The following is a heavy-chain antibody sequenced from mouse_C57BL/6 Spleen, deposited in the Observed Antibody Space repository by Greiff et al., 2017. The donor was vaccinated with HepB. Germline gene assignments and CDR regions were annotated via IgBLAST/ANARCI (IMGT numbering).Heavy chain of an antibody. V-gene: IGHV5-16*01. CDR2: INYDGSST. CDR3: AREGAPYYGSSYDWYFDV. CDR1: GFTFSDYY. Sequence: EVKLVESEGGLVQPGSSMKLSCTASGFTFSDYYMAWVRQVPEKGLEWVANINYDGSSTYYLDSLKSRFIISRDNAKNILYLQMSSRKSEDTATYYCAREGAPYYGSSYDWYFDVWGTGTTVTVSS. D-gene: IGHD1-1*01. J-gene: IGHJ1*03.